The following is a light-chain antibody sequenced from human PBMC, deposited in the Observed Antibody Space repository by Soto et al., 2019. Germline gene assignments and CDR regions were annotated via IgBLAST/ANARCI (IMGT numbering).Light chain of an antibody. CDR3: QVWDNVDDHIYV. Sequence: SYKRTQPPSVSVAPGQTATISCGENNIDSRTVHWYQQKPGQAPLLVVYDNSFRPSGIPNRFSGSNSGNTATLTISRVEAGDEADYYCQVWDNVDDHIYVFGTGTKVTVL. CDR2: DNS. CDR1: NIDSRT. J-gene: IGLJ1*01. V-gene: IGLV3-21*02.